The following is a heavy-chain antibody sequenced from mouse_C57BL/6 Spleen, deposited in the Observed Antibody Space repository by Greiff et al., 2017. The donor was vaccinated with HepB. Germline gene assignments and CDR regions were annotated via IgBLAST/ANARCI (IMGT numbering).Heavy chain of an antibody. CDR2: IYPGDGDT. CDR3: ARSVGQRAMDY. V-gene: IGHV1-82*01. Sequence: VQLQQSGPELVKPGASVKISCKASGYAFSSSWMNWVKQRPGKGLEWIGRIYPGDGDTNYNGKFKGKATLTADKSSSTAYMQLSSLTSEDSAVYFCARSVGQRAMDYWGQGTSVTVSS. D-gene: IGHD3-3*01. J-gene: IGHJ4*01. CDR1: GYAFSSSW.